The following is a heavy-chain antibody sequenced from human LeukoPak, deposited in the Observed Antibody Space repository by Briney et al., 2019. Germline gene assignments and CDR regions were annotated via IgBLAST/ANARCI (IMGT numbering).Heavy chain of an antibody. J-gene: IGHJ4*02. CDR3: ARATYYYDSSGYLPDY. Sequence: GASVKVSCKASGYTFTSYGISWVRQAPGQGLEWMGWISGYNGNTNYAQKLQGRVTMTTDTSTSTAYMELRSLRSDDTAVYYCARATYYYDSSGYLPDYWGQGTLVTVSS. V-gene: IGHV1-18*01. CDR1: GYTFTSYG. CDR2: ISGYNGNT. D-gene: IGHD3-22*01.